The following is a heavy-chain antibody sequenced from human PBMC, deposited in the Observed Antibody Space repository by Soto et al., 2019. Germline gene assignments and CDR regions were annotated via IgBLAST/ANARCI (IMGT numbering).Heavy chain of an antibody. V-gene: IGHV3-66*01. CDR2: IYSGGST. J-gene: IGHJ3*02. CDR1: GFTVSSNY. CDR3: ARELYSGGWPHLSVQAFDI. Sequence: EVQLVESGGGLVQPGGSLRLSCAASGFTVSSNYMSWVRQAPGKGLAWVSVIYSGGSTYYADSVKGRFTISRDYSKNALCLQMSSLRAEDTAVYYCARELYSGGWPHLSVQAFDIWGQGTMVTVAS. D-gene: IGHD6-19*01.